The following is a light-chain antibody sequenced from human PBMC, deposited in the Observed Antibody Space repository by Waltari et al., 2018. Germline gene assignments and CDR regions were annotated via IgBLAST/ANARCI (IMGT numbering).Light chain of an antibody. V-gene: IGLV2-23*01. CDR2: EAS. J-gene: IGLJ3*02. CDR1: SSDLGRFDL. Sequence: QSALTQPASVSASPGQSITISCTGTSSDLGRFDLVSWFQQHPGEAPRLIIYEASKRTSGVSNRFSGSKSGPTASLTISGLQAEDEADYYCCSYAGSSSWVFGGGTKLTVL. CDR3: CSYAGSSSWV.